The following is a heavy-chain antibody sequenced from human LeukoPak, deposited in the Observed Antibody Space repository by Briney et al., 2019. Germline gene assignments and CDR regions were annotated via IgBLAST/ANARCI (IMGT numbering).Heavy chain of an antibody. CDR1: GYTFTSYG. CDR2: ISAYNGNT. CDR3: ARDLVTMVRGVIIHWFDP. Sequence: GASVKVSCKASGYTFTSYGISWVRQAPGRGLEWMGWISAYNGNTNYAQKLQGRVTMTTDTSTSTAYMELRSLRSDDTAVYYCARDLVTMVRGVIIHWFDPWGQGTLVTVSS. V-gene: IGHV1-18*04. J-gene: IGHJ5*02. D-gene: IGHD3-10*01.